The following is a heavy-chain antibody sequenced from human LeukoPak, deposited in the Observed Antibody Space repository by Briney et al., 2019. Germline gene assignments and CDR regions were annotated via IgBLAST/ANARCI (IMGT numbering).Heavy chain of an antibody. CDR3: ARDLSGWYGRYYFDY. Sequence: PGGSLRLSCAASGFTFSDYAMSWVRQAPGKGLEWVANIKQDGSEKYYVDSVKGRFTISRDNAKNSLYLQMNSLRAEDTAVYYCARDLSGWYGRYYFDYWGQGTLVTVSS. D-gene: IGHD6-19*01. CDR1: GFTFSDYA. V-gene: IGHV3-7*01. CDR2: IKQDGSEK. J-gene: IGHJ4*02.